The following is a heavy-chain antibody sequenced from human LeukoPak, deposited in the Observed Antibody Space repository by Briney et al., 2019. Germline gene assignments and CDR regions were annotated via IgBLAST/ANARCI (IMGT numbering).Heavy chain of an antibody. D-gene: IGHD1-20*01. CDR2: INPKSGDT. J-gene: IGHJ5*02. V-gene: IGHV1-2*02. CDR1: GYTLIDYY. CDR3: ARDGPYNWNDVNWFDP. Sequence: GASVKVSCKASGYTLIDYYIHWVRQAPGQGLEWMGWINPKSGDTKYAQKFQARVIMTRDTSISTVYLELTSLRSDDTAVYYCARDGPYNWNDVNWFDPWGQGTLVTVSS.